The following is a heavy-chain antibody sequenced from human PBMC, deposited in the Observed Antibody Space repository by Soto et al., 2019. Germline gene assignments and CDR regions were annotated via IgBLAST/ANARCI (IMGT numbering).Heavy chain of an antibody. D-gene: IGHD2-2*01. Sequence: QVPLQESGPGLVKPSETLSLTCAVYGGSISSNKWWRWVRQPPGQGLEWIGKIYHSGSTNYITSHTRPVTISLAKSKNHFSLKLTSVTAADSAVYYCARDDHIVIVPTSLGAMDVWCQGTTVTVSS. CDR3: ARDDHIVIVPTSLGAMDV. CDR1: GGSISSNKW. V-gene: IGHV4-4*02. CDR2: IYHSGST. J-gene: IGHJ6*02.